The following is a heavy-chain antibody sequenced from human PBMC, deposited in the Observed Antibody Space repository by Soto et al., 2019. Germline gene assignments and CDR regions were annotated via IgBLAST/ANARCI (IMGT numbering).Heavy chain of an antibody. J-gene: IGHJ6*02. CDR2: FDPEDGET. D-gene: IGHD5-18*01. CDR1: GYTLTELS. CDR3: ATDSINKAMVKTSGMDV. Sequence: ASVKVSCKVSGYTLTELSMHWVRQAPGKGLEWMGGFDPEDGETIYAQKFQGRVTMTEDTSTDTAYMELSSLRSEDTAVYYCATDSINKAMVKTSGMDVWGQGTTVTVFS. V-gene: IGHV1-24*01.